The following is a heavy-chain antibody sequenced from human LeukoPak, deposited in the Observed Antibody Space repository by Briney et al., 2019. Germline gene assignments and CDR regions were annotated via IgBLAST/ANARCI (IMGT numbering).Heavy chain of an antibody. V-gene: IGHV1-18*01. J-gene: IGHJ5*02. CDR3: ARAGAGYCSSTSCYWYWFDP. Sequence: ASVKVSFKASGYTFTSYGISWVRQAPGQGLEWMGWISAYNDNTNYAQKLQGRVTMTTDTSTSTAYMELRSLRSDDTAVYYCARAGAGYCSSTSCYWYWFDPWGQGTLVTVSS. D-gene: IGHD2-2*01. CDR1: GYTFTSYG. CDR2: ISAYNDNT.